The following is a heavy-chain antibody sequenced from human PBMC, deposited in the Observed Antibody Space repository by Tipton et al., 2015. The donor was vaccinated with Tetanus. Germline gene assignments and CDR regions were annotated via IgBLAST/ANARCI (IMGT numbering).Heavy chain of an antibody. CDR3: ARGPIAGSASRFDH. D-gene: IGHD6-13*01. CDR1: GGTFSSST. Sequence: QLVQSGAEVKKPGSSVKVSCKASGGTFSSSTINWVRQAPGQGLEWLGGIIPIFGTTNFAQNFQGRVTITADESTSSVYLDLSSLKSADTAVYYCARGPIAGSASRFDHWGPGTLITVSS. J-gene: IGHJ4*02. V-gene: IGHV1-69*01. CDR2: IIPIFGTT.